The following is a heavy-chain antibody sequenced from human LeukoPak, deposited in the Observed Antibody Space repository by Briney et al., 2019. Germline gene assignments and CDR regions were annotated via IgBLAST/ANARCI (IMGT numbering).Heavy chain of an antibody. CDR1: GGSISSGGYY. CDR2: IYYSGST. CDR3: AGHRLRFLYYFDY. J-gene: IGHJ4*02. Sequence: SETLSLTCTVSGGSISSGGYYWSWIRQHPGKGLEWIGYIYYSGSTNYNPSLKSRVTISVDTSKNQFSLKLSSVTAADTAVYYCAGHRLRFLYYFDYWGQGTLVTVSS. V-gene: IGHV4-61*08. D-gene: IGHD3-3*01.